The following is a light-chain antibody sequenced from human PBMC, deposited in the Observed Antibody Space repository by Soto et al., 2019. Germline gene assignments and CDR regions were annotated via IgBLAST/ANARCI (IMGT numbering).Light chain of an antibody. CDR1: SSDVGGYNY. CDR3: CSYAGNYIWV. CDR2: DVT. Sequence: QSVLTQPRSVSGSPGRSVTISCTGTSSDVGGYNYVSWYQQHPGKAPKLMIYDVTKRPSGVPDRFSGSKSGNTASPTISGLQAEDEADYSCCSYAGNYIWVFGGGTKVTVL. V-gene: IGLV2-11*01. J-gene: IGLJ2*01.